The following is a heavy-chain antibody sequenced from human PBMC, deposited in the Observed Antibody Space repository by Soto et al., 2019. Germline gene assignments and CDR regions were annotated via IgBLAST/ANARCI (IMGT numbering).Heavy chain of an antibody. V-gene: IGHV3-21*01. CDR2: ISSSSSYI. CDR3: ARDPQYYSDGSYYYGMDV. J-gene: IGHJ6*02. Sequence: GGSLRLSCAASGFTFSSYSMNWVRQAPGKGLEWVSSISSSSSYIYYADSVKGRFTISRDNAKNSLYLQMNSLRAEDTAVYYFARDPQYYSDGSYYYGMDVWGQGTTVTVSS. CDR1: GFTFSSYS. D-gene: IGHD2-15*01.